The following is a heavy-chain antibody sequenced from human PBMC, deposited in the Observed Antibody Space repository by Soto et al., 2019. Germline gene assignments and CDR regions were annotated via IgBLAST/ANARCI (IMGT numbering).Heavy chain of an antibody. V-gene: IGHV3-30*03. CDR3: VQGASTAHQPLDS. Sequence: QVQLVESGGGVVQPGRSLRLSCAASGFIFRNFGMHWVRRAPGKGLEWVATISGDGNDKYYPDSMKGRFTISRDNFNNTLYLQLNSLRLEDTAVYHCVQGASTAHQPLDSWGQGVLVTVSS. J-gene: IGHJ4*02. CDR1: GFIFRNFG. D-gene: IGHD1-26*01. CDR2: ISGDGNDK.